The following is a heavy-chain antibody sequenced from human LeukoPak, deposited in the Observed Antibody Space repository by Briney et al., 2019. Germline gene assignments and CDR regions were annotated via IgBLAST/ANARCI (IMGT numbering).Heavy chain of an antibody. J-gene: IGHJ6*03. D-gene: IGHD4-11*01. Sequence: KPSETLSLTCTVSGGSISSYYWSWIRQPPGKGLEWIGYIYYGGSTNYNPSLKSRVTISVDTSKNQFSLKLSSVTAADTAVYYCARRTTVTTPYYYYYYMDVWGKGTTVTVSS. CDR1: GGSISSYY. CDR2: IYYGGST. CDR3: ARRTTVTTPYYYYYYMDV. V-gene: IGHV4-59*01.